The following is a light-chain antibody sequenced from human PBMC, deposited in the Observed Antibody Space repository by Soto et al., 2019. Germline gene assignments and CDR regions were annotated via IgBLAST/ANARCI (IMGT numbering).Light chain of an antibody. CDR3: EAWDDSLNGVV. CDR1: SSNIGSNN. J-gene: IGLJ2*01. Sequence: QSVLTQTPSASGTPGQRVNISCSGSSSNIGSNNVNWYQQLPGTAPKPLIYSNNQRPSGVPDRFSGSKSGTSASLAISGLQSEDEADYYCEAWDDSLNGVVFGGGTKLTVL. V-gene: IGLV1-44*01. CDR2: SNN.